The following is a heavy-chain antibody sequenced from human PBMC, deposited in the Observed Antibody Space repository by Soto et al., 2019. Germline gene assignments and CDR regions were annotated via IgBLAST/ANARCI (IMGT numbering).Heavy chain of an antibody. CDR2: INAGNGNT. CDR3: ARPDEYYGSGRSLCLDY. Sequence: QVQLVQSGAEVKKPGASVKVSCKASGYTFTSYAMHWVRQAPGQRLEWMGWINAGNGNTKYSQKFQGRVTITRDTSASIDYMKMRSLSTDDTALLYSARPDEYYGSGRSLCLDYWVRVTLV. D-gene: IGHD3-10*01. V-gene: IGHV1-3*01. CDR1: GYTFTSYA. J-gene: IGHJ4*01.